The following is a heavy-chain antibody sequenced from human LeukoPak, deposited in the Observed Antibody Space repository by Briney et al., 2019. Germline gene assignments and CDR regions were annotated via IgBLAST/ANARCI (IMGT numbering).Heavy chain of an antibody. Sequence: GGSLGLSCAASGFTFSSYAMHWVRQAPGKGLEWVAVISYDGSNKYYADSVKGRFTISRDNSKNTLYLQMNSLRAEDTAVYYCARDNEPYSSGLDYWGQGTLVTVSS. CDR3: ARDNEPYSSGLDY. CDR2: ISYDGSNK. D-gene: IGHD6-19*01. CDR1: GFTFSSYA. V-gene: IGHV3-30-3*01. J-gene: IGHJ4*02.